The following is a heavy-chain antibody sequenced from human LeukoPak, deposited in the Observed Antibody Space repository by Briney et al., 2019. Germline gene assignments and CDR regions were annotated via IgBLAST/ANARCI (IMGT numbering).Heavy chain of an antibody. CDR1: RVSISSYY. CDR3: ARDIPLPYSSGVGFDY. Sequence: PSETLSLTCTVSRVSISSYYGSWIRQPPGKGLEWIGYIYYSGSTNYNPSLKSRVTISVDTSKNQFSLRLSSVTAADTAVYYCARDIPLPYSSGVGFDYWGQGTLVTVSS. V-gene: IGHV4-59*01. CDR2: IYYSGST. D-gene: IGHD6-19*01. J-gene: IGHJ4*02.